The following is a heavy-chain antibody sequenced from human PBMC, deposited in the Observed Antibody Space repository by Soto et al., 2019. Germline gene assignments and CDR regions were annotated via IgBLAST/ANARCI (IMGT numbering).Heavy chain of an antibody. CDR1: GYTFTSYG. V-gene: IGHV1-18*04. D-gene: IGHD6-13*01. Sequence: QVQLVQSGAEVKKSGASVKVSCKASGYTFTSYGISWVRQAPGQGLEWMGWISAYNGNTNYAQKLQGRVTMTTDTSTSTAYMELRSLRSDDTAVYYCAGGPLYSSSWYDYYYYGMDVWGQGTTVTVSS. CDR3: AGGPLYSSSWYDYYYYGMDV. J-gene: IGHJ6*02. CDR2: ISAYNGNT.